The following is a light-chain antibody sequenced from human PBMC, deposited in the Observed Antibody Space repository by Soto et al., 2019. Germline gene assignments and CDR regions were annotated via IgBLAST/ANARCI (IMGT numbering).Light chain of an antibody. J-gene: IGKJ3*01. V-gene: IGKV3-20*01. CDR2: STS. CDR1: QSVSSSY. CDR3: QQYGCSPPIT. Sequence: ETVLTQSPGTPSLSPGEITTLSCRVSQSVSSSYLAWYQQKPGQAPRLLIYSTSSRATGIPDKFSGGGSGTDFTLTSSTLEPEDFAVYYGQQYGCSPPITFGPGTKVDIE.